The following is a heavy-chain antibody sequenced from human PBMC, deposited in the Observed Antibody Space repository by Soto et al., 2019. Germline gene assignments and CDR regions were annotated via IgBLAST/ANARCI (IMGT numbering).Heavy chain of an antibody. CDR3: AKAGLAARLYWFDP. D-gene: IGHD6-6*01. CDR2: ISGSGGST. CDR1: GFTFSSYA. V-gene: IGHV3-23*01. J-gene: IGHJ5*02. Sequence: PGGSLRLSCAASGFTFSSYAMSWVRQAPGKGLEWVSAISGSGGSTYYADSVKGRSTISRDNSKNTLYLQMNSLRAEDTAVYYCAKAGLAARLYWFDPWGQGTLVTVSS.